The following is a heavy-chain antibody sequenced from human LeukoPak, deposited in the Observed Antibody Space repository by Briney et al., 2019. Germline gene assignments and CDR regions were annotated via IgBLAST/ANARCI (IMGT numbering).Heavy chain of an antibody. Sequence: GGSLSLSRAASGFNFTAFWMSWVPQTPEKGLELVANITRDGSVKTYVDSVKGRFTISRDNANKSLFLELNSLRAGDTAVFYCARDPGYSAFDLWGQGSLVTVSS. J-gene: IGHJ4*02. CDR2: ITRDGSVK. CDR1: GFNFTAFW. D-gene: IGHD5-12*01. V-gene: IGHV3-7*01. CDR3: ARDPGYSAFDL.